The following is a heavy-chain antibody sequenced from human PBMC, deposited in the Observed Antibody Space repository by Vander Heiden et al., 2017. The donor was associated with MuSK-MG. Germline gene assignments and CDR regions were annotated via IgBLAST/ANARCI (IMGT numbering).Heavy chain of an antibody. J-gene: IGHJ3*02. V-gene: IGHV5-51*01. CDR1: GYSCNSYW. Sequence: EVQLVQSGAEVKKPGESRKISCKGSGYSCNSYWIGWVRQMPGKGLEWMGIIYPGDSDTRYSPSFQGQVTISADKSISTAYLQWSSLKASDTAMYYCARKYYYDSSGYFTPDAFDIWGQGTMVTVSS. CDR2: IYPGDSDT. D-gene: IGHD3-22*01. CDR3: ARKYYYDSSGYFTPDAFDI.